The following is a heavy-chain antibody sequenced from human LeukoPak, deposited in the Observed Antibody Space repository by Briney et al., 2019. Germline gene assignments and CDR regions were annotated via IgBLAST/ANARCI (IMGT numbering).Heavy chain of an antibody. D-gene: IGHD3-22*01. CDR2: IYYSGST. CDR3: ARVLDSSGYIYYFDY. V-gene: IGHV4-59*01. Sequence: PSETLSLTCTVSGGSISSYYGSWIRQPPGKGLEWIGYIYYSGSTNYNPSLKSRVTISVDTSKNQFSLKLSSVTAADTAVYYCARVLDSSGYIYYFDYWGQGTLVTVSS. CDR1: GGSISSYY. J-gene: IGHJ4*02.